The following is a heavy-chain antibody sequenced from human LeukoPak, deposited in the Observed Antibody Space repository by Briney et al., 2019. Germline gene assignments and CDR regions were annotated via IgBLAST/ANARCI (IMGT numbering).Heavy chain of an antibody. CDR1: GLTFSSYW. CDR3: ARDHSYDYVWGSYEDY. Sequence: GGSLRLSCAASGLTFSSYWMSWVRQAPGKGLEWVANIKQDGSEKYYVDSVKGRFTISRDNAKNSLYLQMNSLRAEDTAVYYCARDHSYDYVWGSYEDYWGQGTLVTVSS. D-gene: IGHD3-16*01. V-gene: IGHV3-7*01. J-gene: IGHJ4*02. CDR2: IKQDGSEK.